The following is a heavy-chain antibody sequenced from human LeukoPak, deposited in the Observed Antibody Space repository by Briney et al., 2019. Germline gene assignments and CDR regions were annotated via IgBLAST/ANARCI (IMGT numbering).Heavy chain of an antibody. Sequence: GESLKISCKGSGYNFTSYWIGWVRQMPGKGLEGMGIIYPGDSDTRYSPSFQGQVTSSADKSISTAYLQWSSLKASDTAMYYCARTRDGYTQDFDYWGQGTLVTVSS. D-gene: IGHD5-24*01. CDR3: ARTRDGYTQDFDY. J-gene: IGHJ4*02. CDR2: IYPGDSDT. V-gene: IGHV5-51*01. CDR1: GYNFTSYW.